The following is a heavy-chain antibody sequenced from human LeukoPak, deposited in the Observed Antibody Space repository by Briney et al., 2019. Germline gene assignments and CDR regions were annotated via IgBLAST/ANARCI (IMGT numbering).Heavy chain of an antibody. J-gene: IGHJ5*02. D-gene: IGHD3-3*01. CDR3: ARAVTIFGVVTSVLYWFDP. Sequence: ASVKVSCKASGYTFTSYDINWVRQAPGQGLEWMGWISAYNGNTNYAQKLQGRVTMTTDTSTSTAYMELRSLRSDDTAVYYCARAVTIFGVVTSVLYWFDPWGQGTLVTVSS. V-gene: IGHV1-18*01. CDR1: GYTFTSYD. CDR2: ISAYNGNT.